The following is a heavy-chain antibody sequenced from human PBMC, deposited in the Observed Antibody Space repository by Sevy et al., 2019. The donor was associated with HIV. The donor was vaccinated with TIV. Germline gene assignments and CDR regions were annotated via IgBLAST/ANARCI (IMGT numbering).Heavy chain of an antibody. D-gene: IGHD2-2*01. V-gene: IGHV3-21*01. J-gene: IGHJ4*01. Sequence: GESLKISCAVSGFTFSSYTMNWVRQAPGKGLEWVSSISSSSRYIYYADSVKGRFTISRDNAKNSVYLQMNSLRTEDTAVYYCARDGGCSTTSCLLYFDYWGQGTLVTVSS. CDR3: ARDGGCSTTSCLLYFDY. CDR2: ISSSSRYI. CDR1: GFTFSSYT.